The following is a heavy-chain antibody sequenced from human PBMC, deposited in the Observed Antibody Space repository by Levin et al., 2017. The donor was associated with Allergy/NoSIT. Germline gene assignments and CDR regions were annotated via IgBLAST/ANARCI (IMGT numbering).Heavy chain of an antibody. D-gene: IGHD2-21*02. CDR2: ISYDGSNK. V-gene: IGHV3-30*18. CDR3: AKDLSRRVVVVTVSFDY. CDR1: GFTFNNYG. Sequence: RGESLKISCAASGFTFNNYGMQWVRQAPGKGLEWVALISYDGSNKYYADSVKGRFTISRDNSKNTLYLQMNSLRAEDTAVYYCAKDLSRRVVVVTVSFDYWGQGTLVTVSS. J-gene: IGHJ4*02.